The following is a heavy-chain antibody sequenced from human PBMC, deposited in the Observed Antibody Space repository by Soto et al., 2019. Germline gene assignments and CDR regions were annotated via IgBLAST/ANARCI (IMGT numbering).Heavy chain of an antibody. V-gene: IGHV3-23*01. J-gene: IGHJ4*02. CDR1: GFTFSSYA. Sequence: PGGSLRLSCTASGFTFSSYAMTWVRQAPGEGLEWVSGISGSGGTTYYADSVKGRFTISRDNSKNTLYLQMNSLRAEDTAIYYCAKDRTFGGWLDLSGDSWGLGTLVTVSS. D-gene: IGHD6-19*01. CDR2: ISGSGGTT. CDR3: AKDRTFGGWLDLSGDS.